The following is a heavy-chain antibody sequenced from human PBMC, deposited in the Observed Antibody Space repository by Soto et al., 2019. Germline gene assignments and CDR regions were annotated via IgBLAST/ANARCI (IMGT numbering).Heavy chain of an antibody. J-gene: IGHJ4*02. D-gene: IGHD6-19*01. Sequence: QITLKESGPTVVKPTQTLTLTCSLSGFSLNTGGVGVCWIRQPPGKALEWLAVIYCDDDKSWNPSLRDRLTINRDASDDQVIITVTNMDPVDTGTYYCARRRGGFGGGWTTPYFDYWGQWTLVTVSS. CDR1: GFSLNTGGVG. CDR2: IYCDDDK. CDR3: ARRRGGFGGGWTTPYFDY. V-gene: IGHV2-5*02.